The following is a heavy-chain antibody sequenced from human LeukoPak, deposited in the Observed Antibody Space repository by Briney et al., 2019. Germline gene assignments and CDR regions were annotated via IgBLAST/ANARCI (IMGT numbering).Heavy chain of an antibody. CDR1: GFTFSDYY. V-gene: IGHV4-39*01. CDR3: ARLDFQYSLDS. CDR2: VYYTGTT. J-gene: IGHJ4*02. Sequence: PGGSLRLSCAASGFTFSDYYMSWIRQPPGKGLEWIGSVYYTGTTYYTPSLRSRITISVDTSKNQFSLKLTSVTAADTAVYSCARLDFQYSLDSWGQGTLVTVSS. D-gene: IGHD2-15*01.